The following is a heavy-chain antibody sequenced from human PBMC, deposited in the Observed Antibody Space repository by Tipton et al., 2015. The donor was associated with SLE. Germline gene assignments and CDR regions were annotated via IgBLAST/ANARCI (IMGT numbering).Heavy chain of an antibody. CDR1: GFTFSNAW. J-gene: IGHJ6*02. V-gene: IGHV3-15*01. CDR3: TTSNPAVATNYYGMDV. Sequence: SLRLSCAASGFTFSNAWMSWVRQAPGKGLEWVGRIKSKTDGGTTDYVAPVKGRFTISRDDSKNTLYLQMNSLKTEDTAVYYCTTSNPAVATNYYGMDVWGQGTTVTVSS. D-gene: IGHD5-12*01. CDR2: IKSKTDGGTT.